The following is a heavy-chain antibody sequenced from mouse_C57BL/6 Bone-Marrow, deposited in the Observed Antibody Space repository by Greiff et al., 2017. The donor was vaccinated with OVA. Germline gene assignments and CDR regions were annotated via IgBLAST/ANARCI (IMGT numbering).Heavy chain of an antibody. CDR1: GYTFTSYW. J-gene: IGHJ4*01. Sequence: QVHVKQSGAELVKPGASVKLSCKASGYTFTSYWMHWVKQRPGQGLEWIGMIHPNSGSTNYNEKFKSKATLTVDKSSSTAYMQLSSLTSEDSAVYYCARNWGAMDYWGQGTSVTVSS. V-gene: IGHV1-64*01. CDR3: ARNWGAMDY. D-gene: IGHD4-1*01. CDR2: IHPNSGST.